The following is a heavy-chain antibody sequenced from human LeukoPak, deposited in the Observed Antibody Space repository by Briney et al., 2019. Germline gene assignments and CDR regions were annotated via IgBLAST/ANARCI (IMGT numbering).Heavy chain of an antibody. CDR2: INPNSGGT. Sequence: ASVKVSCKASGYTFTSYGISWVRQAPGQGLEWMGRINPNSGGTNYAQKFQGRVTMTRDTSISTAYMELSRLRPDDTAVYYCARGSGSYNWFDPWGQGTLVTVSS. V-gene: IGHV1-2*06. D-gene: IGHD3-10*01. CDR3: ARGSGSYNWFDP. J-gene: IGHJ5*02. CDR1: GYTFTSYG.